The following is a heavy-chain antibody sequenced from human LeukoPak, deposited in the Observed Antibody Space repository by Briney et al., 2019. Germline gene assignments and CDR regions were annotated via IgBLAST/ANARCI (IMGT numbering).Heavy chain of an antibody. CDR3: ARLGGSGSYERWFDP. CDR1: GYSFTNYW. CDR2: IYPGDSDT. J-gene: IGHJ5*02. D-gene: IGHD1-26*01. V-gene: IGHV5-51*01. Sequence: GESLKISCQVSGYSFTNYWIGWVRQMPGKGLEWMGIIYPGDSDTRYSPSFQGQVTISADKSISTAYLQWSSLKASDTAMYYCARLGGSGSYERWFDPWGQGTLVTVSS.